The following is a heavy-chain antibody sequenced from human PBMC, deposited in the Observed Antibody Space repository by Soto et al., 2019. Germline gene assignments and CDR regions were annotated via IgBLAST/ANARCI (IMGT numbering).Heavy chain of an antibody. D-gene: IGHD3-16*01. CDR3: ARAAIIYTFRDAFDI. CDR2: ISSSSSYI. J-gene: IGHJ3*02. CDR1: GFTFSSYS. V-gene: IGHV3-21*01. Sequence: GGSLRLSCAASGFTFSSYSMNWVLQAPGKGLEWVSSISSSSSYIYYADSVKGRFTISRDNAKNSLYLQMNSLRAEDTAVYYCARAAIIYTFRDAFDIWGQGTMVTVSS.